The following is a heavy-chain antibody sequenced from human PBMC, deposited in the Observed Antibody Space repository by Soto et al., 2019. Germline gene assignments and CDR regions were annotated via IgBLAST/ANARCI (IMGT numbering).Heavy chain of an antibody. CDR3: AKMERTQLWLMVQN. D-gene: IGHD5-18*01. V-gene: IGHV4-31*03. J-gene: IGHJ4*02. CDR2: ITYGGSI. Sequence: SETLSLTCTVSGASITNDDFFWSWVRQHPDKGLEWLAYITYGGSIYYNPSLRSRLSVSIDKSKSQFSLNVRSVTAADTAVYFCAKMERTQLWLMVQNWGQGLPVTVSS. CDR1: GASITNDDFF.